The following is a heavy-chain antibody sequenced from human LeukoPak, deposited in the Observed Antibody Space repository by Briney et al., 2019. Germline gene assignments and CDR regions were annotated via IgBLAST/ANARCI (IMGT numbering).Heavy chain of an antibody. V-gene: IGHV1-69*01. D-gene: IGHD3-22*01. Sequence: ASVKVSCKASGGTFSSYAISWVRQAPGQGLEWMGGIIPIFATANYAQKFQGRVTITADESTSTAYMELSSLRSEDTAVCYCARGPITTRSHFDYWGQGTLVTVSS. J-gene: IGHJ4*02. CDR2: IIPIFATA. CDR3: ARGPITTRSHFDY. CDR1: GGTFSSYA.